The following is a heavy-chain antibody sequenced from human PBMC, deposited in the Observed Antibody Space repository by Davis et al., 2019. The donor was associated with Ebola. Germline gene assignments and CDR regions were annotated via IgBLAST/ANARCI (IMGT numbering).Heavy chain of an antibody. J-gene: IGHJ4*02. Sequence: GESLKISCAASGFFFSSYAMSWVRQAPGRGLEWVSSISASGGATFYADSVKGRIVMSRDNSNDTLYLRMNNLRAEDTAIYYCAKDLTSYYGSGDFFDYWGQGILVTVSS. CDR3: AKDLTSYYGSGDFFDY. D-gene: IGHD3-10*01. V-gene: IGHV3-23*01. CDR1: GFFFSSYA. CDR2: ISASGGAT.